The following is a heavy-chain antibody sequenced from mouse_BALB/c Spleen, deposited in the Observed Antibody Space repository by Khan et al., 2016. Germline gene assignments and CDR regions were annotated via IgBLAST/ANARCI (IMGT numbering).Heavy chain of an antibody. D-gene: IGHD3-3*01. Sequence: QVQLKQSGPGLVAPSQSLSITCTVSGFSLTSYGVHWVRQPPGKGLEWLGVLWAGGSRDYNSALMSRLSISEDNSKSQVFFKMNRLQTDDTAMYECARGGDGDVDDWGAGTTATVYS. CDR2: LWAGGSR. CDR3: ARGGDGDVDD. J-gene: IGHJ1*01. CDR1: GFSLTSYG. V-gene: IGHV2-9*02.